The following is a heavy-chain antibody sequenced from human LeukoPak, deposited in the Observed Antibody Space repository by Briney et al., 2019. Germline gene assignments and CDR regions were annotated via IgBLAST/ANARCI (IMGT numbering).Heavy chain of an antibody. CDR3: ARGGCSGGSCYVDY. V-gene: IGHV4-61*02. Sequence: PSETLSLTCTVSGGSISSGSYYWRWLPQPAGKGLESIARIYTSGSTNYNPSLKSGDTISVDTSKNQVSLKLSSVTAADTGVYYCARGGCSGGSCYVDYWGQGTLVTVSS. CDR1: GGSISSGSYY. D-gene: IGHD2-15*01. CDR2: IYTSGST. J-gene: IGHJ4*02.